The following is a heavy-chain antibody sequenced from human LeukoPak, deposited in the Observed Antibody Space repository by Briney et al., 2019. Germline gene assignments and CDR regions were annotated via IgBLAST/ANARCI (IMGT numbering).Heavy chain of an antibody. CDR3: ARIAYSYGYFSY. CDR1: GYSFTSYW. Sequence: GDYLKISCKGSGYSFTSYWIGWVRQMPGKGLEWMGIIYSGDSDTRYSPSFQGQVTISVDKSIGTAYLQWSSLKASDTAMYYCARIAYSYGYFSYWGQGTLVTVSS. CDR2: IYSGDSDT. D-gene: IGHD5-18*01. V-gene: IGHV5-51*01. J-gene: IGHJ4*02.